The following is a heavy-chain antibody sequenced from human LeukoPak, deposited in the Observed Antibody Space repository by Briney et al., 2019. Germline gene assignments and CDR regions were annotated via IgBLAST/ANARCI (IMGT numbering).Heavy chain of an antibody. D-gene: IGHD2-2*02. Sequence: SETLSLTCAVYGGSFSGYYWSWIRQPPGKGLEWIGEINHSGSTNYNPSLKSRVTISVDTSKNQFSLKLSSVTAADTAVYYCARASYCSSTSCYTRLRYYFDYWGRGTLVTVSS. J-gene: IGHJ4*02. V-gene: IGHV4-34*01. CDR1: GGSFSGYY. CDR2: INHSGST. CDR3: ARASYCSSTSCYTRLRYYFDY.